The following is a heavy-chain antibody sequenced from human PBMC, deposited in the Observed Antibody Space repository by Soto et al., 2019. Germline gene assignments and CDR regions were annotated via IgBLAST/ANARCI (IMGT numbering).Heavy chain of an antibody. J-gene: IGHJ4*01. CDR2: VSAYNGER. CDR1: GYTFTNYG. Sequence: QVQLVQSGAEVKKPGASVKVSCKASGYTFTNYGINWVRQAPGQGLEWLGWVSAYNGERRYAQRVQAGVIMTTDTSTTTAYMGLRSLRSDDTAVYYCSRGTSIPASGDYWGQGTLVTVSS. V-gene: IGHV1-18*01. D-gene: IGHD6-6*01. CDR3: SRGTSIPASGDY.